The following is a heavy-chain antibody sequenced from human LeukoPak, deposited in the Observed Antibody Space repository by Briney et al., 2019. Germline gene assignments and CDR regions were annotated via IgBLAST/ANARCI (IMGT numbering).Heavy chain of an antibody. J-gene: IGHJ4*02. CDR2: IYTSGST. CDR3: ARGFVEPEAGGFNYFDY. D-gene: IGHD1-14*01. Sequence: SETLSLTCTVSGGSISSYYWSWIRQPAGKGLEWIGRIYTSGSTNYNPSLKSRLTMSVDASKNQFSLKLSSVTAADTAVYYCARGFVEPEAGGFNYFDYWGQGTLVTVSS. CDR1: GGSISSYY. V-gene: IGHV4-4*07.